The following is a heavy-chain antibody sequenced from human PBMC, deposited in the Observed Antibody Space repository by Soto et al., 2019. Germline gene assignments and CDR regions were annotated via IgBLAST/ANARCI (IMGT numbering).Heavy chain of an antibody. D-gene: IGHD2-2*01. CDR2: IYHSGST. CDR3: ASRYCSSTSCYYDP. V-gene: IGHV4-30-2*01. J-gene: IGHJ5*02. CDR1: GGSISSGGYS. Sequence: PSETLSLTCAVSGGSISSGGYSWSWIRQPPGKGLEWIGYIYHSGSTYYNPSLKSRVTISVDRSKNQFSLKLSSVTAADTAVYYCASRYCSSTSCYYDPWGQGTLVTVSS.